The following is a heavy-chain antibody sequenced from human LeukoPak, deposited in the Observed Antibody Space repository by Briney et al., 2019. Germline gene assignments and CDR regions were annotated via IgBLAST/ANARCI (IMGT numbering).Heavy chain of an antibody. CDR3: ARDSRPSYDSSGYYYPGDY. V-gene: IGHV1-46*01. Sequence: ASVKVSCKASRYTFTNYYIHWVRQAPGQGLEWMAIINPSGGSTSYAQKFQGRVTMTRDTSTSTVYMELSSLRSEDTAVYYCARDSRPSYDSSGYYYPGDYWGQGTLVTVSS. CDR2: INPSGGST. CDR1: RYTFTNYY. D-gene: IGHD3-22*01. J-gene: IGHJ4*02.